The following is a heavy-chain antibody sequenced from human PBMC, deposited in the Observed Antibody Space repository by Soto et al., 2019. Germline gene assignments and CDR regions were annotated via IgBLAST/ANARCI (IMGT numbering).Heavy chain of an antibody. CDR1: GFTFSSYS. CDR3: ARTDYYGSGPVDS. D-gene: IGHD3-10*01. CDR2: ISSSSTYI. V-gene: IGHV3-21*01. Sequence: EVHLVESGGGLVKPGESLRLSCAASGFTFSSYSMNWVRQAPGKGLEWVSSISSSSTYIYYADSMKGRFTISRDNAKNSLYLQMNSLRAEDTAVYYCARTDYYGSGPVDSWGQGTLVTVSS. J-gene: IGHJ4*02.